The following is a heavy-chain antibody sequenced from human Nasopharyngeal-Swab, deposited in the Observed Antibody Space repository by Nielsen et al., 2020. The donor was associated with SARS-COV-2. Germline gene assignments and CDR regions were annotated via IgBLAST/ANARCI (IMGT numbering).Heavy chain of an antibody. CDR3: AREAQQLDTYYYYGMGV. J-gene: IGHJ6*02. Sequence: SVKVSCKASGGTFSSYAISWVRQAPGQGLEWMGRIIPILGIANYAQKFQGRVTITADKSTSTAYMELSSLRSEDTAVYYCAREAQQLDTYYYYGMGVWGQGTTVTVSS. CDR2: IIPILGIA. CDR1: GGTFSSYA. V-gene: IGHV1-69*04. D-gene: IGHD6-13*01.